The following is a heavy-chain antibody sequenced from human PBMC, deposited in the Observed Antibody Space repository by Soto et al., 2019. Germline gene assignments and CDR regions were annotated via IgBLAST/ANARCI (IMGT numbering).Heavy chain of an antibody. Sequence: QVTLKESGPVLVKPTETLTLRCTVSGLSITDSEMGVSWIRQPPGQPLEWLAHIDSSGEKSYRTFLKSRLAISKDTSKSQIALTMTNTYPADTATYYCARRHLAVAVSPWFDPWGQGIPVTVSS. J-gene: IGHJ5*02. CDR2: IDSSGEK. CDR3: ARRHLAVAVSPWFDP. V-gene: IGHV2-26*01. CDR1: GLSITDSEMG. D-gene: IGHD6-19*01.